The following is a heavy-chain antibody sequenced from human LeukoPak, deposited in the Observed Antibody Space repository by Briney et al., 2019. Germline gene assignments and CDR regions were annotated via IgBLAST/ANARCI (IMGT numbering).Heavy chain of an antibody. CDR3: TRALGSDY. Sequence: GASVKVSRKASGYTFTDYYMNWVRQAPGQGFEWMGWINPNSGGTNYAQKFQGRATMTRDTSISTAYMEVSSLRSDDTAMYYCTRALGSDYWGQGTLVTVSS. CDR2: INPNSGGT. CDR1: GYTFTDYY. V-gene: IGHV1-2*02. D-gene: IGHD1-26*01. J-gene: IGHJ4*02.